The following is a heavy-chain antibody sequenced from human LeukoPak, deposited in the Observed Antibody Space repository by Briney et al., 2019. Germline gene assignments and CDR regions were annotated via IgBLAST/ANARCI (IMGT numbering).Heavy chain of an antibody. CDR3: AKQAARHPFDAFDI. CDR2: IKQDGSEK. CDR1: GFTFSSYA. J-gene: IGHJ3*02. Sequence: GGSLRLSCAASGFTFSSYAMSWVRQAPGKGLEWVANIKQDGSEKYYVDSVKGRFTISRDNAKNSLYLQMNSLRAEDTAVYYCAKQAARHPFDAFDIWGQGTMVTVSS. D-gene: IGHD6-6*01. V-gene: IGHV3-7*01.